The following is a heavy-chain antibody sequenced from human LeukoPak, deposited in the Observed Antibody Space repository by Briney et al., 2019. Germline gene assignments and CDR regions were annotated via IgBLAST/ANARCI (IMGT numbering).Heavy chain of an antibody. V-gene: IGHV1-2*02. CDR2: INPDSGGT. CDR1: GYTFTGYY. D-gene: IGHD6-19*01. Sequence: AASVKVSCKASGYTFTGYYTHWVRQAPGQGLEWMGWINPDSGGTNYAQKFQGRVTMTRDTSISTAYMELSRLRSDDTAVYYCARVALIAVAGTNFDYWGQGTLVTVSS. J-gene: IGHJ4*02. CDR3: ARVALIAVAGTNFDY.